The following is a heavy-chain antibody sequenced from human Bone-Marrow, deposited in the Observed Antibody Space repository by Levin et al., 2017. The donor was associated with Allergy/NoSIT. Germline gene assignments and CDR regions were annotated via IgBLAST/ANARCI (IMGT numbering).Heavy chain of an antibody. CDR2: INPKSGGT. D-gene: IGHD6-13*01. CDR3: ARALPGYSSAWYPF. CDR1: GYIFIDYY. Sequence: GESLKISCKASGYIFIDYYIHWVRQAPGQGLEWVGWINPKSGGTRYAQKFQDWVTMTTDTSISTAYMEVRRLRSDDTAVYFCARALPGYSSAWYPFWGQGTLVTVSS. V-gene: IGHV1-2*04. J-gene: IGHJ4*02.